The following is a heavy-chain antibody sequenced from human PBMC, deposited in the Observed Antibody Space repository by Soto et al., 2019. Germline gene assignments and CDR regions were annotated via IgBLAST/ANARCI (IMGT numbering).Heavy chain of an antibody. Sequence: QVQLVQSGAEVKKPGSSVKVSCKASGGTFSSYAISWVRQAPGQGLEWMGGIIPIFGTANYAQKFQGRVTITADESTSTAYMELSSLRSEDTAVYYCARDSRYDILTGYYPLYYYGMDVWGQGNTVTVSS. CDR2: IIPIFGTA. CDR1: GGTFSSYA. J-gene: IGHJ6*02. V-gene: IGHV1-69*01. CDR3: ARDSRYDILTGYYPLYYYGMDV. D-gene: IGHD3-9*01.